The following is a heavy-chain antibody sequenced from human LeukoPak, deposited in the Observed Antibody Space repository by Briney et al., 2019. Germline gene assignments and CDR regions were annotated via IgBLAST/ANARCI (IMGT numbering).Heavy chain of an antibody. Sequence: GGSLRLSCAASGFTFTTYWMHWVRQAPGKGLVWVSHINSDGSITSYADSVKGRFTISRDNAKNSLYLQMNSLRAEDTAVYYCARAPRARVGATIDYWGQGTLVTVSS. CDR1: GFTFTTYW. D-gene: IGHD1-26*01. J-gene: IGHJ4*02. CDR3: ARAPRARVGATIDY. CDR2: INSDGSIT. V-gene: IGHV3-74*01.